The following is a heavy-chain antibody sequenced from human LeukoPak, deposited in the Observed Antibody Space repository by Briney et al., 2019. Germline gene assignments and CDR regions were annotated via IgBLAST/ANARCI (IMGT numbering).Heavy chain of an antibody. V-gene: IGHV4-59*01. J-gene: IGHJ4*02. D-gene: IGHD6-13*01. CDR2: IYYSGST. CDR1: GGSISSYY. Sequence: SETLSLTCTVSGGSISSYYWSWIRQPPGKGLEWIGYIYYSGSTNYNPSLKSRVTISVDTSKNQFSPKLSSVTAADTAVYYCARDRSIAAASYFDYWGQGTLVTVSS. CDR3: ARDRSIAAASYFDY.